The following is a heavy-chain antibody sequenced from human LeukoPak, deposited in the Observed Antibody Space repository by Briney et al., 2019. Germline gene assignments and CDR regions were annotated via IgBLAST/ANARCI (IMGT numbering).Heavy chain of an antibody. CDR3: ARTGGYMDWGVQNWFEP. CDR1: GGSISSGSYY. Sequence: SETLSLTCTVSGGSISSGSYYWGWVRQPPGKGLEWIGSGTTYYNPSLQSRVTISVDTSRNQFSLKLSSVTAADTAVYYCARTGGYMDWGVQNWFEPWGQGTLVTVSA. CDR2: GTT. V-gene: IGHV4-39*01. J-gene: IGHJ5*02. D-gene: IGHD3-10*01.